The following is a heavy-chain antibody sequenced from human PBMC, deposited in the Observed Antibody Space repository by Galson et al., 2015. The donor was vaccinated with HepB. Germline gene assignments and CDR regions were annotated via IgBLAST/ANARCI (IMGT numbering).Heavy chain of an antibody. CDR2: VSYEGSKK. CDR1: GFNFNNHA. V-gene: IGHV3-30*18. D-gene: IGHD3-3*01. Sequence: SLRLSCAASGFNFNNHAMHWVRQAPGKGLEWVALVSYEGSKKYYADSVKGRFTISRDNSKNTVFLQMNSLKPEDSGVYYCAKDGHFLSIFGVVLGPNFDYWGQGSLVAVSS. CDR3: AKDGHFLSIFGVVLGPNFDY. J-gene: IGHJ4*02.